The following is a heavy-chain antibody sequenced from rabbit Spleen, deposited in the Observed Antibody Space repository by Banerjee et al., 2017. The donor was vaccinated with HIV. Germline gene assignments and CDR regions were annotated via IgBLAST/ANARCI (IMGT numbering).Heavy chain of an antibody. D-gene: IGHD6-1*01. J-gene: IGHJ4*01. CDR1: GFDFSSYG. V-gene: IGHV1S45*01. CDR2: IAGSSSGFT. Sequence: QEQLKESGGGLVQPGGSLKLSCKASGFDFSSYGVSWVRQAPGKGLEWISCIAGSSSGFTYSATWAKGRFTCSKTSSTTVTLQMTSLTVADTATYFCARDVAGYAAYGDDNLWGQGTLVTVS. CDR3: ARDVAGYAAYGDDNL.